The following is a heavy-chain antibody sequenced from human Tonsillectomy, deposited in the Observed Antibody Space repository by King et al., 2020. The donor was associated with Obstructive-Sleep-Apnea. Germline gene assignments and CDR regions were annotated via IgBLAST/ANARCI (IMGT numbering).Heavy chain of an antibody. CDR1: GLTFGTKS. CDR3: ARLVDDYGDYVNWYLDI. J-gene: IGHJ2*01. CDR2: INADSRTI. D-gene: IGHD4-17*01. Sequence: VQLVESGGGLVQPGGSLRVSCASSGLTFGTKSMTWVRQAPGKGLEWVAYINADSRTIYYADSVKGRLTISRDNDKKSLYLQMKSLRAADTAVYYCARLVDDYGDYVNWYLDIWGRGTLVTVSS. V-gene: IGHV3-48*01.